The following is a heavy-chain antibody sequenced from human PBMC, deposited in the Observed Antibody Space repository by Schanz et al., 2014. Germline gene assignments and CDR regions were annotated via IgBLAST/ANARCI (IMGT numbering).Heavy chain of an antibody. Sequence: QVQLQQWGAGLLKPSETLSLTCSVSGGFISSINWWSWVRQSPGTGLEWIGEINNSGSTNYNPSLKSRVTISLDKSKSQFSLTLNAVTAADTAVYYCARDERDLPRSLFVFWGQGTLVTVSS. CDR2: INNSGST. V-gene: IGHV4-4*02. CDR3: ARDERDLPRSLFVF. CDR1: GGFISSINW. D-gene: IGHD2-2*01. J-gene: IGHJ4*02.